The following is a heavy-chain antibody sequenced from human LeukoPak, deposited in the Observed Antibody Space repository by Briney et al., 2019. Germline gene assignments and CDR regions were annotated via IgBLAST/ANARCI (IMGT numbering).Heavy chain of an antibody. CDR1: GFIFSNYY. D-gene: IGHD5-12*01. V-gene: IGHV3-11*01. CDR2: ISSSGSSI. Sequence: GGSLRLSCAASGFIFSNYYMSWIRQAPGKGLEWVSYISSSGSSIYYADSVKGRFTISRDNAKDSLYLQMNSLRAEDTAVYYCARDPGSGYEEHFDYWGQGTLVTVSS. J-gene: IGHJ4*02. CDR3: ARDPGSGYEEHFDY.